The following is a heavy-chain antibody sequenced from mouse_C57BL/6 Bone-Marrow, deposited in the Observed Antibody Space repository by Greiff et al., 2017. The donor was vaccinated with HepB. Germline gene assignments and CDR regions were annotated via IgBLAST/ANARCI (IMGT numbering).Heavy chain of an antibody. J-gene: IGHJ1*03. CDR2: IYPGGGYT. V-gene: IGHV1-63*01. CDR3: SRYYYGSSLYWYFDV. D-gene: IGHD1-1*01. CDR1: GYTFTNYW. Sequence: QVQLQQSGAELVRPGTSVKMSCKASGYTFTNYWIGWAKQRPGHGLEWIGDIYPGGGYTNYNEKFKGKATLTADKSSSTAYMQFSSLTSEDSAIYYCSRYYYGSSLYWYFDVWGTGTTVTVSS.